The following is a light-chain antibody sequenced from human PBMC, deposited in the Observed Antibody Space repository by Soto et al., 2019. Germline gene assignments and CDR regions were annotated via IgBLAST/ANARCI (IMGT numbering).Light chain of an antibody. CDR2: GAS. V-gene: IGKV3-20*01. J-gene: IGKJ1*01. CDR3: QQYGRSRT. Sequence: ILLTQSPGTLSLSPGERPSLSCRASQSFGGSYLAWYQQKPGQAPRLLIYGASTRATGIPDRLSGSGSGTNFTLTVSRLEPEDFAVYYCQQYGRSRTFGQGTKVDIK. CDR1: QSFGGSY.